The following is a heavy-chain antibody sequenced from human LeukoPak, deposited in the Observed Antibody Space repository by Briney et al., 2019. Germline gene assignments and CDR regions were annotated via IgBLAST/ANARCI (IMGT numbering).Heavy chain of an antibody. J-gene: IGHJ4*02. CDR1: GGSISSSSYY. D-gene: IGHD5-12*01. V-gene: IGHV4-39*07. Sequence: SETLSLTCTVSGGSISSSSYYWGWIRQPPGKGLEWIGSIYYSGSTYYNPSLKSRVTISVDTSKNQFSLKLSSVTAADTAVYYCARGSGYPYYFDYWGQGTLVTVSS. CDR2: IYYSGST. CDR3: ARGSGYPYYFDY.